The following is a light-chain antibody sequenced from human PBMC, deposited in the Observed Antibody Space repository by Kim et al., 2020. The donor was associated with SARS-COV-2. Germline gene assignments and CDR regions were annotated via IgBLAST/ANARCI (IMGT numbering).Light chain of an antibody. CDR2: AAS. CDR3: QQADTFPFT. Sequence: SASLGDRVTITCRASQGLTTFLAWYQQSPGKAPKLLIYAASSLHSGVPSRFSGIGSGTHFTLTISSLQPEDFGTYYCQQADTFPFTFGQGTKLDI. CDR1: QGLTTF. V-gene: IGKV1-12*01. J-gene: IGKJ2*01.